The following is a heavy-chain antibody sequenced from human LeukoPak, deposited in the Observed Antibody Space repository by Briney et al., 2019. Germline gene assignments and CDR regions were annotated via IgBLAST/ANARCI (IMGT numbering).Heavy chain of an antibody. CDR1: GFTFSSYW. CDR2: INQDGSEK. J-gene: IGHJ6*04. V-gene: IGHV3-7*01. D-gene: IGHD3-10*02. CDR3: AELGITMIGGV. Sequence: GGSLRLSCAASGFTFSSYWMSWVRQAPGKGLEWVANINQDGSEKYYVDSVKGRFTISRDNAKNSLYLQVNSLRAEDTAVYYCAELGITMIGGVWGKGTRITISS.